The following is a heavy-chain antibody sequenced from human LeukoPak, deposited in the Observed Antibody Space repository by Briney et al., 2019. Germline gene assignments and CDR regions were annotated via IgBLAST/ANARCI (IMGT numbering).Heavy chain of an antibody. CDR1: GFSLSTSGVA. J-gene: IGHJ4*02. CDR2: IYWDDDK. V-gene: IGHV2-5*02. D-gene: IGHD1-14*01. CDR3: ARKPDTGGYLDY. Sequence: SGPTLVKPTQTLTLTCTFSGFSLSTSGVAVGWIRQPPGKALEWLALIYWDDDKRYSPSLKSRLTVNKDTSRNQVVLTLTNMDPLDTATYFCARKPDTGGYLDYWGQGTLVTVSS.